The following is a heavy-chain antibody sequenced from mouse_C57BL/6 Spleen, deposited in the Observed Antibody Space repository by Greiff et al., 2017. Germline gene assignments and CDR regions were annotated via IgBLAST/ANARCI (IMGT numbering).Heavy chain of an antibody. CDR3: ARGFITTVNY. CDR1: GYAFSSSW. J-gene: IGHJ3*01. V-gene: IGHV1-82*01. D-gene: IGHD1-1*01. Sequence: VKVVESGPELVKPGASVKISCKASGYAFSSSWMNWVKQRPGKGLEWIGRVYPGDGDTNYNGKFKGKATLTADKSSSTAYMQLSSLTYEDSAVYFCARGFITTVNYWGQGTLVTVSA. CDR2: VYPGDGDT.